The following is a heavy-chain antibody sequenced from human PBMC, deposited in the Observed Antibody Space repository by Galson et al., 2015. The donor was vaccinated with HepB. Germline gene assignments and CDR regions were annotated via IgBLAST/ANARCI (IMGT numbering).Heavy chain of an antibody. CDR3: AKDSGIPAPRPNYYFDQ. V-gene: IGHV3-23*01. Sequence: SLRLSCAASGFSFSSYSMAWVRQVPGKGLEWVAGFSGTTAYTHYADSVKGRFTISRDNSKDTLYLRMKSLTAEDTAVYYCAKDSGIPAPRPNYYFDQWGQGTLVTVSS. J-gene: IGHJ4*02. CDR1: GFSFSSYS. D-gene: IGHD3-10*01. CDR2: FSGTTAYT.